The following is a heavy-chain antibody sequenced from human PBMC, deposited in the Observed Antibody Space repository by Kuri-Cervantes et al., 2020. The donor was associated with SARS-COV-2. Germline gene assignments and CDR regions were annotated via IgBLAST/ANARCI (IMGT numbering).Heavy chain of an antibody. CDR1: GGSFSGFY. J-gene: IGHJ6*03. Sequence: SQTLSLTCAVYGGSFSGFYWSWIRQAPGKGLEWIGEINHSGSANYSPSLKSRVTISVDTSKNQFSLRLSSVTAADTGVYYCARHALELLPDYYYYYYMDVWGKGTTVTVSS. D-gene: IGHD1-26*01. CDR3: ARHALELLPDYYYYYYMDV. V-gene: IGHV4-34*01. CDR2: INHSGSA.